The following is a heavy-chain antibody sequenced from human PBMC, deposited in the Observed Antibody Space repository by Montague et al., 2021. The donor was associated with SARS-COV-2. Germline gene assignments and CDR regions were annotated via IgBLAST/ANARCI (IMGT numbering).Heavy chain of an antibody. V-gene: IGHV3-21*01. CDR3: ARNLGSGWAFFDY. D-gene: IGHD6-19*01. Sequence: SLRLSCAASGFTFSSYWMSWVRQAPGRGLEWVSSISSSSSYIYYADSVKDRFTISRDNAKNSLYLQMNSLRAEDTAVYYCARNLGSGWAFFDYWGQGTLVTVSS. J-gene: IGHJ4*02. CDR1: GFTFSSYW. CDR2: ISSSSSYI.